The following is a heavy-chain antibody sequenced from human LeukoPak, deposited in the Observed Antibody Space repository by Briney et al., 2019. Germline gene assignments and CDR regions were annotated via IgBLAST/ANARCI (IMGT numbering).Heavy chain of an antibody. CDR1: GFTFSSYW. Sequence: PGGSLRLSCAASGFTFSSYWMSWVRQAPGKGLEWVANIKQDGSEKYYVASVKGRFTISRDNAKNSLYLQMNSLRAEDTAVYYCARDRFYVCSSTSCYWVGAFDIWGQGTMVTVSS. V-gene: IGHV3-7*01. CDR3: ARDRFYVCSSTSCYWVGAFDI. CDR2: IKQDGSEK. J-gene: IGHJ3*02. D-gene: IGHD2-2*01.